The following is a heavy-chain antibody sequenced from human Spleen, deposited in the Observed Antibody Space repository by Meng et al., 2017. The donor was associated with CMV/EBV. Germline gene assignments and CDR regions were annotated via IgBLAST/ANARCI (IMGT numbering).Heavy chain of an antibody. V-gene: IGHV4-30-4*08. J-gene: IGHJ5*02. CDR1: GESINSGDYY. Sequence: SETLSLTCTVSGESINSGDYYWSWIRQSPGKGPEWIGYIYYSGTTYYNPHFKSRTTMAVDTSKNQFSLNLRSVTAADTAVYFCARTYYYGSGLFDPWGQGTLVTVSS. CDR2: IYYSGTT. D-gene: IGHD3-10*01. CDR3: ARTYYYGSGLFDP.